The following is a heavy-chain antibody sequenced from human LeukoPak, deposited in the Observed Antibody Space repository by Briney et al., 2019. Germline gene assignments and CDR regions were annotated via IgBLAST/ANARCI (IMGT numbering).Heavy chain of an antibody. CDR1: GYSFTSYW. D-gene: IGHD6-19*01. CDR3: ARPQGRHSSGWSPFDY. V-gene: IGHV5-51*01. Sequence: GESLKISCKGSGYSFTSYWIGWVRQMPGKGLEWMGIIYPGDSDTRYSSSFQGQVTISADKSISTAYLQWSSLKASDTAMYYCARPQGRHSSGWSPFDYWGQGTLVTVSS. J-gene: IGHJ4*02. CDR2: IYPGDSDT.